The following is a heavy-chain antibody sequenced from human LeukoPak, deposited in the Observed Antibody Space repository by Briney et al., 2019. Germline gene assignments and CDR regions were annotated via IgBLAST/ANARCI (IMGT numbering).Heavy chain of an antibody. J-gene: IGHJ3*02. V-gene: IGHV4-39*07. CDR3: ARDGLWIQNSFDI. D-gene: IGHD5-18*01. CDR1: GGSISSSSFY. CDR2: IHYSGST. Sequence: SETLSLTCTVSGGSISSSSFYWGWIRQPPGKGLERIESIHYSGSTYYNPSLKSRVTISVDTSKNQFSLKLSSVTAADTSVYYCARDGLWIQNSFDIWGQGTVVTVSS.